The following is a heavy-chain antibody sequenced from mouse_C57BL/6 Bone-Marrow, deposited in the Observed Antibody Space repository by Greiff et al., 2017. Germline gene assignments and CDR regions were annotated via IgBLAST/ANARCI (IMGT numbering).Heavy chain of an antibody. Sequence: QVQLQQSGAELVRPGASVKLSCKASGYTFTNYNISWVKHSTGQGLEWIGEIYPKSGNTYYNEKFKGKATLTADKSSSTAYMELRSLTSEDSAVYFCARGDGGKEFADWGQGTLVTVS. J-gene: IGHJ3*01. D-gene: IGHD2-1*01. CDR2: IYPKSGNT. V-gene: IGHV1-81*01. CDR3: ARGDGGKEFAD. CDR1: GYTFTNYN.